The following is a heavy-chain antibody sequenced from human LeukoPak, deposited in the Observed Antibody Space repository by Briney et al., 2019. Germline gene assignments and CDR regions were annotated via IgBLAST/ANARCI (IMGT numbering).Heavy chain of an antibody. CDR3: ARARLLWFGELSQFDY. J-gene: IGHJ4*02. D-gene: IGHD3-10*01. V-gene: IGHV4-30-4*01. CDR1: GGSISSGYYY. CDR2: IYYSGST. Sequence: SETLYLPCTVSGGSISSGYYYWSRIRQPPGEGLGWIGYIYYSGSTYYNPSLKSRLTISVDTSKNQFSLKLSSVTAADTAVYYCARARLLWFGELSQFDYWGQGTLVTVSS.